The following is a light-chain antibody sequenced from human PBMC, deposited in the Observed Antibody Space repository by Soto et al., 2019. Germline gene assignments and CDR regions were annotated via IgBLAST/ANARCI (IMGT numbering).Light chain of an antibody. J-gene: IGKJ3*01. V-gene: IGKV3-15*01. CDR2: GAS. CDR1: QSVSSN. CDR3: QHYNNWPLT. Sequence: EIVMTQSPATLSVSPGERATLSCRASQSVSSNLAWYQLKPGQAPRLLIYGASGRATGIPARFSGSGSGTEFTLTISSLQSEDFAVDFCQHYNNWPLTFGPGTKVDIK.